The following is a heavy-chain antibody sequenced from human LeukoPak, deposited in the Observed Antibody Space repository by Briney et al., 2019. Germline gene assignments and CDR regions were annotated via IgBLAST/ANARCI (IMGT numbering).Heavy chain of an antibody. J-gene: IGHJ4*02. V-gene: IGHV3-21*04. CDR3: AKDHDPETIAALDY. Sequence: PGGSLRLSCAASGFTFSSYSMNWVRQAPGKGLEWVSSISSSSSYIYYADSVKGRFTISRDNAKNSLYLQMNSLRAEDTALYYCAKDHDPETIAALDYWGQGTLVTVSS. CDR2: ISSSSSYI. CDR1: GFTFSSYS. D-gene: IGHD6-13*01.